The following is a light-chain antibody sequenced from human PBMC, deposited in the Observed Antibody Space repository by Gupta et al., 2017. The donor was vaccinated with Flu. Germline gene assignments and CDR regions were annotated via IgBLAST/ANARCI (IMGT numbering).Light chain of an antibody. CDR3: QQYGSSHGK. J-gene: IGKJ1*01. V-gene: IGKV3-20*01. Sequence: EIVLTQSPGTLSLSPGERATLSCRASQSVSSSYLAWYQQKPGQAPRLLIYGASSRATGIPDRFSGSGSGTDFTLTISRLEPEDFAVYYCQQYGSSHGKFGQGTKVEIK. CDR1: QSVSSSY. CDR2: GAS.